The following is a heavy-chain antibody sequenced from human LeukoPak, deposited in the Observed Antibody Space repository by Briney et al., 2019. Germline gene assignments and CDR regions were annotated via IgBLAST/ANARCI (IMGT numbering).Heavy chain of an antibody. V-gene: IGHV4-59*02. J-gene: IGHJ4*02. Sequence: SETLSLTCTVSGDSVSSYYWSLIRQPPGKRLEWIGCIYYSESATYNPSLKSRVTISLDTSKNQFFLKLSSVTAADTAVYYCARKRSFDLWGQGTLVTVSS. CDR1: GDSVSSYY. CDR3: ARKRSFDL. CDR2: IYYSESA. D-gene: IGHD3-9*01.